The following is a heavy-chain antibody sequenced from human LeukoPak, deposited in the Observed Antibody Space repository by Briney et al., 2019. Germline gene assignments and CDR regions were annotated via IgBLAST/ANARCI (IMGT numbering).Heavy chain of an antibody. CDR3: AKDEEGGYGAAVGY. J-gene: IGHJ4*02. CDR2: IWYDGSNK. D-gene: IGHD3-22*01. CDR1: GFTFSSYG. V-gene: IGHV3-33*06. Sequence: PGGSLRLSCAASGFTFSSYGMHWVRQAPGKGLEWVAVIWYDGSNKYYADSVKGRFTISRDNSKNTLYLQMNSLRAEDTAVYYCAKDEEGGYGAAVGYWGQGTLVTVSS.